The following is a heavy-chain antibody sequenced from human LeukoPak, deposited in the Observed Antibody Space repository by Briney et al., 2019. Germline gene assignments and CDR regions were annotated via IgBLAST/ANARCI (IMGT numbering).Heavy chain of an antibody. J-gene: IGHJ5*02. CDR1: GYTFTSYG. Sequence: ASVKVSCKASGYTFTSYGISWVRQAPGQGLEWMGWISAYNGNTNYAQKLQGRDTMTTDTSTSTAYMELRSLRSDDTAVYYCARDPCSSTSCPKNWFDPWGQGTLVTVSS. D-gene: IGHD2-2*01. V-gene: IGHV1-18*01. CDR3: ARDPCSSTSCPKNWFDP. CDR2: ISAYNGNT.